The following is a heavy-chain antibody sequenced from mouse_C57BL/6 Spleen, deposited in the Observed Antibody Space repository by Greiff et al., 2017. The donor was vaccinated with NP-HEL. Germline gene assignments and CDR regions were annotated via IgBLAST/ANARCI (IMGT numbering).Heavy chain of an antibody. J-gene: IGHJ3*01. CDR1: GFTFSDYG. CDR2: ISSGSSTI. V-gene: IGHV5-17*01. D-gene: IGHD1-1*01. Sequence: EVQGVESGGGLVKPGGSLKLSCAASGFTFSDYGMHWVRQAPEKGLEWVAYISSGSSTIYYADTVKVRFTISRDNAKNTLFLQMTSLRSEDTAMYYCASVSTVVATDVAYWGQGTLVTVSA. CDR3: ASVSTVVATDVAY.